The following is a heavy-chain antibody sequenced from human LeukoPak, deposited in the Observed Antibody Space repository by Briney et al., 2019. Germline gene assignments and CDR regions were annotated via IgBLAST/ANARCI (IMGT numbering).Heavy chain of an antibody. D-gene: IGHD3-10*01. CDR3: AKDYSASGNHVLDY. CDR2: ICVRGGSP. J-gene: IGHJ4*02. V-gene: IGHV3-23*01. CDR1: VLTLSRYA. Sequence: GSLRLSRAASVLTLSRYAMRAVCQAPGRGVEWVSGICVRGGSPNYADSVKGRFTISRDNSKNTLYLQMNSLRAEDTAVYYCAKDYSASGNHVLDYWGQGTLVPVSS.